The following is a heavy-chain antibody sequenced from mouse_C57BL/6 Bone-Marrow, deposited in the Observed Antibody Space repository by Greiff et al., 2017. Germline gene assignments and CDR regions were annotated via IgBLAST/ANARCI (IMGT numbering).Heavy chain of an antibody. Sequence: QVQLQQPGAELVKPGASVKMSCKASGYTFTSYWITWVKQRPGQGLEWIGSIYPTSGRTNYNEKFKCKAILTVDTSSNTTYMELSSLTSEDSAVFYCASSGPLGRGFDYWGQGTTLTVSS. D-gene: IGHD4-1*01. CDR2: IYPTSGRT. CDR1: GYTFTSYW. CDR3: ASSGPLGRGFDY. J-gene: IGHJ2*01. V-gene: IGHV1-55*01.